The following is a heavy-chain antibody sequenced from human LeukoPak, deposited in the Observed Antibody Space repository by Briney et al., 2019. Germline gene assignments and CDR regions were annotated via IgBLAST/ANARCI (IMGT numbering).Heavy chain of an antibody. D-gene: IGHD5-18*01. V-gene: IGHV4-59*11. CDR3: ATIKRGDIFGYFDF. CDR2: LRDSVTT. CDR1: GGSITTHY. Sequence: PSETLSLTCTVSGGSITTHYWSWIRQPPGKGLEWIAYLRDSVTTKDTPSLKSRVTLSADTSKNQYFLRLTSVNAADTAVYYCATIKRGDIFGYFDFWGQGILVTVSS. J-gene: IGHJ4*02.